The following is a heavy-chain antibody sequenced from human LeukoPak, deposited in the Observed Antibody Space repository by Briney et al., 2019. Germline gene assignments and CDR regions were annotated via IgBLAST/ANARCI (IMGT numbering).Heavy chain of an antibody. V-gene: IGHV3-64*01. J-gene: IGHJ4*02. CDR2: ISSNGGST. Sequence: PGGSLRLSCAASGFTFSNYAMYWVRQAPGKGLEYVSAISSNGGSTYYANSVKGRFTISRDNSKNTLYLQMGSLRGEDMAVYYCARDSLPYCSGGSCYSGSFDYWGQGTPVTVSS. D-gene: IGHD2-15*01. CDR1: GFTFSNYA. CDR3: ARDSLPYCSGGSCYSGSFDY.